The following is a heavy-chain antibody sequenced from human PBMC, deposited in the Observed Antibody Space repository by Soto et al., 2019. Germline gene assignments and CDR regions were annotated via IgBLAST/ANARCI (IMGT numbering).Heavy chain of an antibody. J-gene: IGHJ3*02. CDR1: GFTFGNNA. V-gene: IGHV3-49*03. Sequence: GGSLRLSCTVSGFTFGNNAMTWLRQAPGKGLEWVGFIRSKNYGRTTEYAASVQGRFTISRDDSKGIAYLEMNSLTTDDTAVYYCSRPSYYYDSSGFEPGAFDIWGQGTMVTVSS. CDR3: SRPSYYYDSSGFEPGAFDI. D-gene: IGHD3-22*01. CDR2: IRSKNYGRTT.